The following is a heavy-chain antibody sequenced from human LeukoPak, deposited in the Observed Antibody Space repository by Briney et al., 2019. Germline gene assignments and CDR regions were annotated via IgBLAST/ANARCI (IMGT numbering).Heavy chain of an antibody. V-gene: IGHV4-30-4*01. Sequence: SETLSLTCTVSGGSISSGDYYGSWIRQPPGKGLEWIGYIYYSGSTYYNPSLKSRVTISVDTSKNQFSLKLSSVTAADTAVYYCARAFGLRGWFDPWGQGTLVTVSS. CDR1: GGSISSGDYY. D-gene: IGHD5/OR15-5a*01. CDR3: ARAFGLRGWFDP. CDR2: IYYSGST. J-gene: IGHJ5*02.